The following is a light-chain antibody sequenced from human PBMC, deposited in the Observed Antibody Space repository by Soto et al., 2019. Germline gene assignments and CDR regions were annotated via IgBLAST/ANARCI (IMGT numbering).Light chain of an antibody. CDR3: CSYEGSSGYV. J-gene: IGLJ1*01. Sequence: QSALTQPASVSGSPGQSITISCTGTSSDVGSYNLVSWYQQHPGKAPKLMISEGDKRPSGISNRFSGSKSGNTASLTISGLQAEDEADYYCCSYEGSSGYVFGTGTKLTVL. CDR1: SSDVGSYNL. V-gene: IGLV2-23*01. CDR2: EGD.